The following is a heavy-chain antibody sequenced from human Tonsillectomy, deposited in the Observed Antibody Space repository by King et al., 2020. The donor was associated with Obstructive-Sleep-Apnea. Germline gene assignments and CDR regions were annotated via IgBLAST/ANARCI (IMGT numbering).Heavy chain of an antibody. Sequence: VQLQESGPGLVKPSQTLSLTCTVSGGSISSGDYYLSWIRQPPGKGLEWIGYIYYSGSTYYNPSLKSRVTISVDTSKNQFSLKLSSVTAADTAVYYCARVVSSGYILNYWGQGTLVTVSS. D-gene: IGHD3-22*01. V-gene: IGHV4-30-4*01. J-gene: IGHJ4*02. CDR2: IYYSGST. CDR1: GGSISSGDYY. CDR3: ARVVSSGYILNY.